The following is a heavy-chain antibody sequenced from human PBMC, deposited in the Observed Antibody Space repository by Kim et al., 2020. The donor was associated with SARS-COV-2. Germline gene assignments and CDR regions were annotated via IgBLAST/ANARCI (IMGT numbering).Heavy chain of an antibody. Sequence: GGSLRLSCAASGFTLGGYEMNWVRQAPGKGLEWVSYISGSGTTIYYADSVRGRFTISRDNAKNSLYLQMNSLRAEDTAVYYCARGQNTSLFGYWGGGTL. CDR3: ARGQNTSLFGY. V-gene: IGHV3-48*03. CDR2: ISGSGTTI. D-gene: IGHD1-26*01. J-gene: IGHJ4*02. CDR1: GFTLGGYE.